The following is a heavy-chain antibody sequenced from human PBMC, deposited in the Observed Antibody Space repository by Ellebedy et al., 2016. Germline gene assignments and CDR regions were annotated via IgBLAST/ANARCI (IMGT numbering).Heavy chain of an antibody. J-gene: IGHJ6*02. D-gene: IGHD6-13*01. CDR3: ARSPYSIAAAGTDYGMDV. CDR1: GYTFTSYG. V-gene: IGHV1-69*13. CDR2: IIPIFGTA. Sequence: ASVKVSCKASGYTFTSYGISWVRQAPGQGLEWMGGIIPIFGTANYAQKFQGRVTITADESTSTAYMELSSLRSEDTAVYYCARSPYSIAAAGTDYGMDVWGQGTTVTVSS.